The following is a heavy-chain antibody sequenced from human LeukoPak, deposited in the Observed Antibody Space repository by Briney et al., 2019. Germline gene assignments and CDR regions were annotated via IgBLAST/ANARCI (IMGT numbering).Heavy chain of an antibody. CDR3: AELGITMIGGV. J-gene: IGHJ6*03. D-gene: IGHD3-10*02. Sequence: GGSLRLSCAASGFIFSSYGMHWVRQAPGKGLEWVSYISSSGSTIYYADSVKGRFTISRDNAKNSLYLQMNSLRAEDTAVYYCAELGITMIGGVWGKGTTVTISS. V-gene: IGHV3-48*04. CDR1: GFIFSSYG. CDR2: ISSSGSTI.